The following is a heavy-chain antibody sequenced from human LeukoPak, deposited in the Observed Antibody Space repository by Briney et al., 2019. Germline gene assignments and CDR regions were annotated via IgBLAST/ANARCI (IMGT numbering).Heavy chain of an antibody. D-gene: IGHD5-12*01. CDR3: ATYSGPDRRDAFDI. CDR1: GFGFSTYW. CDR2: IKQDGSDE. J-gene: IGHJ3*02. Sequence: PGGSLRLSCTGSGFGFSTYWMSWVRQAPGKGLGWVANIKQDGSDEKYVDSVKGRFTISRDNARNSLYLQMNSLRAEDTAVYYCATYSGPDRRDAFDIWGQGTMVTVSS. V-gene: IGHV3-7*01.